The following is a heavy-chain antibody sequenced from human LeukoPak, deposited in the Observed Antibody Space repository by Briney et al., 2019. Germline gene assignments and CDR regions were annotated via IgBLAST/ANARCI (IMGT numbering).Heavy chain of an antibody. CDR1: GGSINDNNDY. J-gene: IGHJ4*02. CDR2: VYYIGST. CDR3: ARLSYDKNAYPVSDFFDY. Sequence: PSETLSLTCTVSGGSINDNNDYWGWIRQPPGKGLESIGSVYYIGSTYYNPPLKSRVTISVDTSKNQFSLKLTSVTAADTAVYYCARLSYDKNAYPVSDFFDYWGQGTLVTVSS. V-gene: IGHV4-39*01. D-gene: IGHD3-22*01.